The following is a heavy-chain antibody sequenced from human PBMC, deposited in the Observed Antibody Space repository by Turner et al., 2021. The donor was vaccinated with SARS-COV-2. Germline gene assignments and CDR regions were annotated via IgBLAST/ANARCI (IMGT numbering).Heavy chain of an antibody. D-gene: IGHD5-12*01. Sequence: QVQLVPSGAEVKKPGASVKVSCKASGYTFAGYYIHWVRQAPGQGLKWMGWINPNSDGTNYAQRYQGRVTMTGDTSISTAYMELSTLRSDDTAVYYCARSVSWLQSLTVDYWGQGTLVTVSS. J-gene: IGHJ4*02. V-gene: IGHV1-2*02. CDR2: INPNSDGT. CDR3: ARSVSWLQSLTVDY. CDR1: GYTFAGYY.